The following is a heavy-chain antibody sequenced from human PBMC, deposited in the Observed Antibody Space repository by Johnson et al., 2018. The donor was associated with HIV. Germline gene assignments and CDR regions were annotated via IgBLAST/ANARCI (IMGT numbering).Heavy chain of an antibody. J-gene: IGHJ3*02. CDR2: IRYDGSNK. D-gene: IGHD6-19*01. CDR3: ASPRAVAGGGAFDI. V-gene: IGHV3-30*02. Sequence: VQVVESGGGVVQPGGSLRLSCAASGFTFSSYGMHWVRQAPGKGLEWVAFIRYDGSNKYFTDSVTGRFTISRDNSKNTLYLQMNSLRAEDTAVYYCASPRAVAGGGAFDIWGQGTMVTVSS. CDR1: GFTFSSYG.